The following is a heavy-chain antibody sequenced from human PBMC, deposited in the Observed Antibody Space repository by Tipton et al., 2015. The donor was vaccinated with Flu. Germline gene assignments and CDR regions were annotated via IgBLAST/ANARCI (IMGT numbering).Heavy chain of an antibody. CDR3: ARDDSRVPGALVY. Sequence: GLVKPSETLSLTCTVSSGSIRSTNYFCAWIRQPPGKRLELIGSIYPSGTTYYNPSLKSRVTISRDTSNIQFSLKLSSVTAADTAVYYCARDDSRVPGALVYWGQGTPVTVSS. V-gene: IGHV4-39*07. CDR1: SGSIRSTNYF. J-gene: IGHJ4*02. CDR2: IYPSGTT. D-gene: IGHD4/OR15-4a*01.